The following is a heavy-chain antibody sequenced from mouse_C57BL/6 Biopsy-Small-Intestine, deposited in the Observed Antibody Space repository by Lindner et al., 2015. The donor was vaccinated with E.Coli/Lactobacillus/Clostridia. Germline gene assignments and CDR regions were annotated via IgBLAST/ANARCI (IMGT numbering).Heavy chain of an antibody. CDR3: TTLGVVNWEGFAY. J-gene: IGHJ3*01. CDR2: ILPGSGST. V-gene: IGHV1-54*02. D-gene: IGHD4-1*01. Sequence: VQLQESGAELVRPGTSVKVSCKASGYAFTNYLIEWVKQRPGQGLEWIGEILPGSGSTNYNEKFKGKATFTADTSSNTAYMQLSSLTSEDSAVYYCTTLGVVNWEGFAYWGQGTLVTVSA. CDR1: GYAFTNYL.